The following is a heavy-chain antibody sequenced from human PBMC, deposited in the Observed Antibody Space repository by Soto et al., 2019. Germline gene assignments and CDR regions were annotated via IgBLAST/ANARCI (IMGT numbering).Heavy chain of an antibody. V-gene: IGHV3-64D*08. CDR2: ISSNGGST. CDR1: GVNFSNYS. D-gene: IGHD3-10*01. J-gene: IGHJ5*02. CDR3: VKDVYYYGSGSYENCFDP. Sequence: VGSQRLSYAASGVNFSNYSMSWVRQAPGKGLEYVSAISSNGGSTYYADSVKGRFTISRDNSKNTLYLQMSSLRAEDTAVYYCVKDVYYYGSGSYENCFDPWGQGTLVTVSS.